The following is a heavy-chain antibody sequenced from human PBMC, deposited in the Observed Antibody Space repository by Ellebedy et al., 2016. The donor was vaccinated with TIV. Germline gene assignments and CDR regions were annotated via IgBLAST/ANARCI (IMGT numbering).Heavy chain of an antibody. D-gene: IGHD1-26*01. CDR3: ARDQAGALDY. Sequence: GGSLRLSCVASGFTFSTYWMGWVRQAPGKGLEWVANIKEDASTKHYADSVKGRFSISRDNTRNSVYLQMNSLRVEDTALYYCARDQAGALDYWGQGTLVTVSS. CDR1: GFTFSTYW. J-gene: IGHJ4*02. V-gene: IGHV3-7*04. CDR2: IKEDASTK.